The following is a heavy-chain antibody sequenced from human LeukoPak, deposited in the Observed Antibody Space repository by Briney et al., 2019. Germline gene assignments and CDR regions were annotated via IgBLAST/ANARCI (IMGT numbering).Heavy chain of an antibody. J-gene: IGHJ4*02. D-gene: IGHD5-18*01. V-gene: IGHV4-59*08. Sequence: SETLSLTCTVSGGSISSYYWSWIRQPPGKGLEWIGYIYYSGSTNYNPYLKSRVTISVDTSKNQFSLKLSSVTAADTAVYYCATLGYSYGTDYWGQGTLVTVSS. CDR1: GGSISSYY. CDR3: ATLGYSYGTDY. CDR2: IYYSGST.